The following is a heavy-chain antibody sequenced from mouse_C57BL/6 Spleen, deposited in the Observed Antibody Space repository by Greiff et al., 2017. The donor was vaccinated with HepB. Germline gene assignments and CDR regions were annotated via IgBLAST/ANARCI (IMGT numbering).Heavy chain of an antibody. J-gene: IGHJ4*01. Sequence: EVQLQQSGPGLAKPSQTLSLTCSVTGYSITSDYGNWIRKFPGNKLEYMGYISYSCSTYYNPSLKSRISITRDTSKNQYYLQLNSVTTEDTATYYCARLGYGSSYGAMDYWGQGTSVTVSS. D-gene: IGHD1-1*01. CDR3: ARLGYGSSYGAMDY. CDR2: ISYSCST. CDR1: GYSITSDY. V-gene: IGHV3-8*01.